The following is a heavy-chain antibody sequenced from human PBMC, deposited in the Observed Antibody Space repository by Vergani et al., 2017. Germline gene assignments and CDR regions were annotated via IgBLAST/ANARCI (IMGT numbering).Heavy chain of an antibody. V-gene: IGHV3-7*05. CDR3: AKVIERWQWLGGYDY. Sequence: EVQLVESGGGLVQPGGSLRLSCAASGFTFSSYWMSWVRQAPGKGLEWVANIKQDGSEKYYVDSVKGRFTISRDNAKNSLYLQMNSLRAEDTALYYCAKVIERWQWLGGYDYWGQGTLVTVSS. CDR2: IKQDGSEK. D-gene: IGHD6-19*01. CDR1: GFTFSSYW. J-gene: IGHJ4*02.